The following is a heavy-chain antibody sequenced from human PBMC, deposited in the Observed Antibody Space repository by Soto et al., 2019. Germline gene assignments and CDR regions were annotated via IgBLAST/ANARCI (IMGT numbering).Heavy chain of an antibody. Sequence: QVQLQQSGPGLVKPSQTLSLTCVISGDSVSSNSAAWTWIRQSPSGGLEWLGRTYYRAKWYYDYAVSVESRITFNPDTSKNQCSLQLNSVTPEDTAVYYCARGGRYFDLWGRGTLVTVSS. V-gene: IGHV6-1*01. D-gene: IGHD3-16*01. CDR2: TYYRAKWYY. CDR3: ARGGRYFDL. J-gene: IGHJ2*01. CDR1: GDSVSSNSAA.